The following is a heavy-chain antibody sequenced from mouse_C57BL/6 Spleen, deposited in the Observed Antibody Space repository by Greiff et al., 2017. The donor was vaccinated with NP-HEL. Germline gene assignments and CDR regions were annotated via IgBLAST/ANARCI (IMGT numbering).Heavy chain of an antibody. D-gene: IGHD1-1*01. J-gene: IGHJ1*03. CDR2: IYPGSGNT. CDR3: ARGGSSYGYFDV. CDR1: GYTFTDYY. V-gene: IGHV1-76*01. Sequence: VKLQQSGAELVRPVASVKLSCKASGYTFTDYYINWVKQRPGQGLEWIARIYPGSGNTYYNEKFKGKATLTAEKSSSTAYMQLSSLTSEDSAVYFCARGGSSYGYFDVWGTGTTVTVSS.